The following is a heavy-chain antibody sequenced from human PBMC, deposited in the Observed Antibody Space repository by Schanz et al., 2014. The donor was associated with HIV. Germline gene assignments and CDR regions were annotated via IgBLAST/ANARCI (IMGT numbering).Heavy chain of an antibody. CDR1: GFTFDDYV. V-gene: IGHV3-9*01. D-gene: IGHD3-10*01. CDR2: INWNGGDV. J-gene: IGHJ3*01. Sequence: EVQLVESGGGLVQPGRSLRLSCAASGFTFDDYVMHWVRQAPGKGLEWVSSINWNGGDVGYADSVKGRFTISRDNSKNTLYLQMSSLRAEDTAVYYCSRVGGWGAFDFWGQGTMLTVSS. CDR3: SRVGGWGAFDF.